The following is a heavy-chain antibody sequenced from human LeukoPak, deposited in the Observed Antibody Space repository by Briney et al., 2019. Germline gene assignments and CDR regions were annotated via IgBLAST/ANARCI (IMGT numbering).Heavy chain of an antibody. CDR2: ISGSGGST. V-gene: IGHV3-23*01. D-gene: IGHD3-22*01. CDR3: ASLDYFDSSDYGDY. Sequence: GGSLSLSCVASGLTFSGQRMNWVRQAPGQGLEWVSAISGSGGSTYYTDSVTGRFTISRDNSKNTLYLQMNSLRAEDTALYYCASLDYFDSSDYGDYWGQGTLVTVSS. J-gene: IGHJ4*02. CDR1: GLTFSGQR.